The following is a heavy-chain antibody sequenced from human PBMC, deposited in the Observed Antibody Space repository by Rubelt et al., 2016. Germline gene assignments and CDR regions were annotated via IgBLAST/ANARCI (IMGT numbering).Heavy chain of an antibody. V-gene: IGHV3-23*01. D-gene: IGHD4-17*01. CDR2: ISGSGGST. J-gene: IGHJ4*02. CDR3: AKVPIRTVTSTFDY. Sequence: EVQLLESGGGLVQPGGSLRLSCAASGFAFSSYAMSWVRQAPGKGLKWVSAISGSGGSTYYADSVKGRFTISRDKSKNTLDLQMNSLRAEDTAVYYCAKVPIRTVTSTFDYWGQGTLVTVSS. CDR1: GFAFSSYA.